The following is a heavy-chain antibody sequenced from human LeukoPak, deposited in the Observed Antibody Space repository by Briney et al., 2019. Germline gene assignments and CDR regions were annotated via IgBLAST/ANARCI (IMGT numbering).Heavy chain of an antibody. Sequence: GGSLRLSCAASGFTFSDYYMSWIRQAPGKGLEWVSYISSSGSAIYYADSVKGRFTISRDNAQNSLYLQMNSLRAEDTALYFCAKGRAGIASAVDCWGQGTLVTVSS. CDR2: ISSSGSAI. J-gene: IGHJ4*02. V-gene: IGHV3-11*01. CDR1: GFTFSDYY. CDR3: AKGRAGIASAVDC. D-gene: IGHD6-13*01.